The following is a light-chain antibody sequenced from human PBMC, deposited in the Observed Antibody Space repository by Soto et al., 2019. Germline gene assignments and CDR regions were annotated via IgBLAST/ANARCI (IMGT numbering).Light chain of an antibody. Sequence: QSVPTQPPSASGTPGQRVTISCSGSNSNIGSNTVNWYQHLPGTAPKLLIHSDNQRASGVPDRLSGSKSGTSASLAISGLQSEDEANYYCASWDDRLNGPVFGGGTKLTVL. J-gene: IGLJ2*01. V-gene: IGLV1-44*01. CDR3: ASWDDRLNGPV. CDR1: NSNIGSNT. CDR2: SDN.